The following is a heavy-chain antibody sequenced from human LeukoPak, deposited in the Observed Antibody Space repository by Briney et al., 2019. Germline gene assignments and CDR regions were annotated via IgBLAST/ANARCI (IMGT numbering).Heavy chain of an antibody. Sequence: GGSLRLSCAASGFTFSSYAMHWVRHAPGKGLEWVAVISYDGSNKYYADSVKGRFTISRDNSKNTLYLQMNSLRAEDTAVYYCVRPRYYGSGSYPTFQFDYWGQGTLVTVSS. D-gene: IGHD3-10*01. V-gene: IGHV3-30-3*01. CDR3: VRPRYYGSGSYPTFQFDY. CDR1: GFTFSSYA. CDR2: ISYDGSNK. J-gene: IGHJ4*02.